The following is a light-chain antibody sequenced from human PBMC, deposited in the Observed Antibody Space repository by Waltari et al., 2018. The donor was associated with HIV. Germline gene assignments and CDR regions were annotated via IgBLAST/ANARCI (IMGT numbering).Light chain of an antibody. CDR2: GAS. V-gene: IGKV3-20*01. J-gene: IGKJ2*01. Sequence: EIVLTQSPGTLSLSPGERATLSYLAWYQQKPGQAPRLLIYGASSRATGIPDRFSGSGSGTDFTLTISRLEPEDFAVYYCQQYGSSPQTFGQGTKLEIK. CDR3: QQYGSSPQT.